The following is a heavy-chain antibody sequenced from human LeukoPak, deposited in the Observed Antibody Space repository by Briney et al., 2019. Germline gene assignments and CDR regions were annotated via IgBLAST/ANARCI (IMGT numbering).Heavy chain of an antibody. CDR2: IYPNTGAT. J-gene: IGHJ4*02. CDR1: GYTFTGYY. CDR3: GTLLSNGPFDY. Sequence: GASVKVSCKASGYTFTGYYTHWVRQAPGQGLEWMGYIYPNTGATKYAQKFQGRVTMTRDTSISTAYVELSGLRSDDTAVYYCGTLLSNGPFDYWGQGSLVTVSS. V-gene: IGHV1-2*02.